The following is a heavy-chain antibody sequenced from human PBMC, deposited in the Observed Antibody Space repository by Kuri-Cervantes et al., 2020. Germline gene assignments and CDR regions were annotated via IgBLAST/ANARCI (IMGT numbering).Heavy chain of an antibody. CDR2: IYYSGST. CDR1: GGSISSSSYY. V-gene: IGHV4-39*07. J-gene: IGHJ3*02. CDR3: ARVSYCSGGSCYHLSYAFDI. Sequence: SETLSLTCTVSGGSISSSSYYWGWIRQPPGKGLEWIGSIYYSGSTYYNPSLKSRVTISVDTSKNQFSLKLSSVTAADTAAYYCARVSYCSGGSCYHLSYAFDIWGQGTMVTVSS. D-gene: IGHD2-15*01.